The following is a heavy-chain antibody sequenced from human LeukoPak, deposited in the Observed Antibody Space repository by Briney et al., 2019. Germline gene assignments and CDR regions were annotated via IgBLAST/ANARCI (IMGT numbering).Heavy chain of an antibody. Sequence: SGTLSLTCTVSGYSISSGYYWGWIRQPPGKGLEWIGSIYHSGSTYYNPSLKSRVTISVDTSKNQFSLKLSSVTAADTAVYYCASAGRVLWFGELSHWGQGTLVTVSS. J-gene: IGHJ4*02. V-gene: IGHV4-38-2*02. CDR3: ASAGRVLWFGELSH. CDR2: IYHSGST. CDR1: GYSISSGYY. D-gene: IGHD3-10*01.